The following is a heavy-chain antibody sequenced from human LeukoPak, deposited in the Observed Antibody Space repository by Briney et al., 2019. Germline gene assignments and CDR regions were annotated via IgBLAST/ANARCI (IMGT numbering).Heavy chain of an antibody. J-gene: IGHJ4*02. CDR1: GFTFSSYS. CDR3: ARDSIGMATIAALDYFDY. D-gene: IGHD5-24*01. Sequence: GGSLRLSCAASGFTFSSYSMNWVRQAPGKGLEWVSSISSSSSYIYYADSVKGRFTISRDNAKNSLYLQMNSLRAEDTAVYYCARDSIGMATIAALDYFDYWGQGTLVTVSS. CDR2: ISSSSSYI. V-gene: IGHV3-21*01.